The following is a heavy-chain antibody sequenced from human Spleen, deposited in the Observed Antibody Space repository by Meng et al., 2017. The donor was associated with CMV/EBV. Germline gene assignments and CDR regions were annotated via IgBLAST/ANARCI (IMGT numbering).Heavy chain of an antibody. J-gene: IGHJ4*02. V-gene: IGHV3-7*01. CDR3: ARESDTIFGVVGEKKYMDYFDY. CDR2: IREDGSSK. CDR1: GFTFSTSW. Sequence: GESLKISCAASGFTFSTSWMSWVRQAPGKGLEWVANIREDGSSKYYADPVKGRFTISRDNAKNSLYLQMNSLRAEDTAVYYCARESDTIFGVVGEKKYMDYFDYWGQGTLVTVSS. D-gene: IGHD3-3*01.